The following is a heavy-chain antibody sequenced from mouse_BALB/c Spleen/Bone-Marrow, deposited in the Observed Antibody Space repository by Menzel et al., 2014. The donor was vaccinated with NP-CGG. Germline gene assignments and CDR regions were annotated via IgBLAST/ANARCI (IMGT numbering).Heavy chain of an antibody. Sequence: EVNVVESGAELVKPGASVKLSCTASGFNIKDTYMHWVKRRPEQGLEWIGRIDPANGNTKYDPKFQGKATITADTSSNTAYLQLSSLTSEDTAVYYGSSYAMDYWGQGTSVTVSS. CDR3: SSYAMDY. V-gene: IGHV14-3*02. J-gene: IGHJ4*01. CDR1: GFNIKDTY. CDR2: IDPANGNT.